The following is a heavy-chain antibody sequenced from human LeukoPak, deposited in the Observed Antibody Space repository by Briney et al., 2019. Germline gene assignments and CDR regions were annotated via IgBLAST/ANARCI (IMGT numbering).Heavy chain of an antibody. D-gene: IGHD6-25*01. V-gene: IGHV1-2*02. J-gene: IGHJ4*02. CDR2: INPNSGGT. Sequence: ASVKRSCKASGYTFTDYYIHWVRQAPGQGLEFMGWINPNSGGTNYAQRFQGRVTMTRDTSILTSYMELTRLTSDDTAEYYCARGIRSGYGNWGQGTPVTVSS. CDR3: ARGIRSGYGN. CDR1: GYTFTDYY.